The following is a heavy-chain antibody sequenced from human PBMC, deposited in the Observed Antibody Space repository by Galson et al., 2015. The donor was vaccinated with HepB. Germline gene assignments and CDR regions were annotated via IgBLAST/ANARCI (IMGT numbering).Heavy chain of an antibody. D-gene: IGHD2-21*01. CDR1: GYTFTQFI. CDR2: IIPYNNKR. J-gene: IGHJ4*02. CDR3: ARARIIPGGYYFDY. V-gene: IGHV1-18*01. Sequence: SVKVSCKASGYTFTQFIVNWVRQAPGQELEWLGWIIPYNNKRNYGQKFQGRLTMTTDTSTSTAYMELRSLRSDDTVVYYCARARIIPGGYYFDYWGQGTLVTVSS.